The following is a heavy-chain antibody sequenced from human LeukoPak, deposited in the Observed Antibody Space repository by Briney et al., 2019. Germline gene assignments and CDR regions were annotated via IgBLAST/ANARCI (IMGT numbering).Heavy chain of an antibody. D-gene: IGHD3-10*01. CDR1: GLTFSSYA. CDR3: AKARFTYGSGSYYIDY. Sequence: GGSLRLSCAASGLTFSSYAMSWVRQAPGKGLEWVSAISGSGGSTYYADSVKGRFTISRDNSKNTLYLQMNSLRAEDTAVYYCAKARFTYGSGSYYIDYWGQGTLVTVSS. V-gene: IGHV3-23*01. CDR2: ISGSGGST. J-gene: IGHJ4*02.